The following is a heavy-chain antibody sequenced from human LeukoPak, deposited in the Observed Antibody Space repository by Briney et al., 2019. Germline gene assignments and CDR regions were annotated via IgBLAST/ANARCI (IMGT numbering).Heavy chain of an antibody. J-gene: IGHJ3*01. CDR2: ISGNGGTT. CDR3: ARGGVATAWGAFDV. V-gene: IGHV3-23*01. D-gene: IGHD4-23*01. Sequence: GGSLRLSCAASGFTFSTYAMIWVRQAPGKGLEWVSAISGNGGTTYYADSVKGRFTISRDNSKNTLCLQMSSLRADDTAVYYCARGGVATAWGAFDVWGQGTTVIVSS. CDR1: GFTFSTYA.